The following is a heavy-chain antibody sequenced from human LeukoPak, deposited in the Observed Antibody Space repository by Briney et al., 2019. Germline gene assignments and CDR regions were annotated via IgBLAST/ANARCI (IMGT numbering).Heavy chain of an antibody. CDR3: ARDHNYAFDN. Sequence: PGGSLRLSCAASGFTFSDYSMNWVRQAPGKGLEWISYIGISSGNTKYADSVKGRFTISGDSAKNSLYLQMNSLRVEDTAVYFRARDHNYAFDNWGQGTLVTVSS. CDR2: IGISSGNT. J-gene: IGHJ4*02. CDR1: GFTFSDYS. V-gene: IGHV3-48*04. D-gene: IGHD1-1*01.